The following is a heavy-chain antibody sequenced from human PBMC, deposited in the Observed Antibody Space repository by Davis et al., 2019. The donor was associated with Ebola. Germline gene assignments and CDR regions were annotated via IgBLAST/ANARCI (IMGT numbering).Heavy chain of an antibody. Sequence: SETLSLTCTVSGYSISSGYYWGWIRQPPGKGLEWIGSIYHSGSTYYNPSLKSRVTISVDTSKNQFSLKLSSVTAADTAVYYCARLPRGDHGMDVWGQGTTVTVSS. CDR2: IYHSGST. CDR1: GYSISSGYY. D-gene: IGHD3-10*01. CDR3: ARLPRGDHGMDV. J-gene: IGHJ6*02. V-gene: IGHV4-38-2*02.